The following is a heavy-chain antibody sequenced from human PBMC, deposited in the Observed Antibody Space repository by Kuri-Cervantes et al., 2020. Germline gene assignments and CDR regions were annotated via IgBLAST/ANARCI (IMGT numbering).Heavy chain of an antibody. D-gene: IGHD5-12*01. Sequence: GESLKISCAASGFTFSNYAMTWVRQAPRKGLEWVGRIKSKTDGGTTDYAAPVKGRFTISRDDSKNTLYLQMNSLKTEDTAVYYCASHNYVDIVATDGRDYYYYGMDVWGQGTTVTVSS. CDR2: IKSKTDGGTT. V-gene: IGHV3-15*01. J-gene: IGHJ6*02. CDR3: ASHNYVDIVATDGRDYYYYGMDV. CDR1: GFTFSNYA.